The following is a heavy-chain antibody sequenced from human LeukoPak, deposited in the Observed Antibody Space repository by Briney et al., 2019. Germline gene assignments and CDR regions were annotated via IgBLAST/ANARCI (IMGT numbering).Heavy chain of an antibody. Sequence: PGRSLRLSCAASGFTFSSYGMHWVRQAPGKGLEWVAVIWCDGSNKYYADSVKGRFTISRDNSKNTLYLQMNSLRAEDTAVYYCARGLDSSNGMDVWGKGTTVTVSS. J-gene: IGHJ6*04. CDR3: ARGLDSSNGMDV. CDR1: GFTFSSYG. D-gene: IGHD2-2*03. V-gene: IGHV3-33*01. CDR2: IWCDGSNK.